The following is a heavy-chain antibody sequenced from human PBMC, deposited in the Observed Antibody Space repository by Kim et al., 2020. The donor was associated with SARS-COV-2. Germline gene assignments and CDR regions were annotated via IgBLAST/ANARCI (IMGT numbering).Heavy chain of an antibody. Sequence: GSLRLSCAASGFTFSSYGMHWVRQAPGKGLEWVAVISYDGSNKYYADSVKGRFTISRDNSKNTLYLQMNSLRAEDTAVYYCAKDPLLRYFDWLIYYFDY. CDR2: ISYDGSNK. D-gene: IGHD3-9*01. CDR1: GFTFSSYG. V-gene: IGHV3-30*18. J-gene: IGHJ4*01. CDR3: AKDPLLRYFDWLIYYFDY.